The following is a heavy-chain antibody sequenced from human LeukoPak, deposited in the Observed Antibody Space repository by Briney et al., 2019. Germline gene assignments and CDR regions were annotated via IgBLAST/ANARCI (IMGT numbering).Heavy chain of an antibody. J-gene: IGHJ3*02. Sequence: GESLKISCKGSGYSFTSYWIGWVRQMPGLGLEWMGIIFPGDSDTGYSLSFQGQVTISADKSISTAYLQWSSLKASDTAMYYCARARYSSLDAFDIWGQGTMVTVSS. CDR2: IFPGDSDT. CDR3: ARARYSSLDAFDI. D-gene: IGHD6-13*01. V-gene: IGHV5-51*01. CDR1: GYSFTSYW.